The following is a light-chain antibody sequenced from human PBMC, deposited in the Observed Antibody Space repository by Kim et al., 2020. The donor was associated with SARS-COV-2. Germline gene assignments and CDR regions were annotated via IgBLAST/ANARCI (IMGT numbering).Light chain of an antibody. Sequence: PGQRVTISCTGRSSNIGAGYDVHWYQQLPGTAPKLLIYGNTNRPSGVPDRFSGSKSGTSASLAITGLQAEDEADYYCQSYDSSLYVFGTGTKVTVL. CDR1: SSNIGAGYD. V-gene: IGLV1-40*01. CDR2: GNT. J-gene: IGLJ1*01. CDR3: QSYDSSLYV.